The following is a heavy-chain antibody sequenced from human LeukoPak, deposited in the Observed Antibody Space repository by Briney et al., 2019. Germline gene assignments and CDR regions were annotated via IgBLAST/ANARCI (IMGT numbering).Heavy chain of an antibody. D-gene: IGHD3-10*01. CDR3: AKGPAYHYGSGSLDWFDP. Sequence: GSLRLSCAASGFTFSSYAMSWVRQAPGKGLEWVSAISGSGGSTYYADSVKGRFTISRDNSKNTLYLQMNSLRAEDTAVYYCAKGPAYHYGSGSLDWFDPWGQGTLVTVSS. V-gene: IGHV3-23*01. CDR1: GFTFSSYA. CDR2: ISGSGGST. J-gene: IGHJ5*02.